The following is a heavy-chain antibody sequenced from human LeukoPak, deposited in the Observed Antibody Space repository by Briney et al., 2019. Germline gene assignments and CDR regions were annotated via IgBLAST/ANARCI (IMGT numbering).Heavy chain of an antibody. D-gene: IGHD3-3*02. CDR1: GYTFTDYY. CDR3: ASISHVWSGYYTAHFDY. J-gene: IGHJ4*02. Sequence: ASVKVSCKTSGYTFTDYYMHWVGQAPGQGGEGMGWINPNSGDTNYAQKFQGGVTITRDTSITTAYMELSRLKSDDTAVYYCASISHVWSGYYTAHFDYWGQGTLVTVSS. CDR2: INPNSGDT. V-gene: IGHV1-2*02.